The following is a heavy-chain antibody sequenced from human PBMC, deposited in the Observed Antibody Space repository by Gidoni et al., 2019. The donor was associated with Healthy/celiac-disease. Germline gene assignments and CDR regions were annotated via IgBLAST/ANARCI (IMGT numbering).Heavy chain of an antibody. CDR2: ISGSGGST. CDR3: AKALLRAALSPGMDV. J-gene: IGHJ6*02. Sequence: EVQLLESGGGLVQPGGSMRLSCAASGFTFSRYAMSWVRQAPGKGLEWVSAISGSGGSTYYADSVKGRFTISRDNAKNTLYLQMNSLRAEDTAVYYCAKALLRAALSPGMDVWGQGTTVTVSS. V-gene: IGHV3-23*01. CDR1: GFTFSRYA. D-gene: IGHD6-25*01.